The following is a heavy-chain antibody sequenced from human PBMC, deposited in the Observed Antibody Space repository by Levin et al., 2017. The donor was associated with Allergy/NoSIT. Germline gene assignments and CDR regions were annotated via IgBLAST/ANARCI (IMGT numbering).Heavy chain of an antibody. CDR2: IKQDGSEK. CDR3: ARDQKGSGWYFSYFDY. CDR1: GFTFSSYW. V-gene: IGHV3-7*04. Sequence: PGGSLRLSCAASGFTFSSYWMSWVRQAPGKGLEWVANIKQDGSEKYYVDSVKGRFTISRDNAKNSLYLQMNSLRAEDTAVYYCARDQKGSGWYFSYFDYWGQGTLVTVSS. J-gene: IGHJ4*02. D-gene: IGHD6-19*01.